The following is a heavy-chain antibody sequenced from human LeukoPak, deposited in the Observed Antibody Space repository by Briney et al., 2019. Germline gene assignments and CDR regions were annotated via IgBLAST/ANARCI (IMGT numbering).Heavy chain of an antibody. Sequence: GGSLRLSCAASGCTFSSYSMNWVRQAPGKGLEWVSSISSSSSYIYYADSVKGRFTISRDNAKNSLYLQMNSLRAEDTAVYYCARDRPAATAGFDYWGQGTLVTVSS. V-gene: IGHV3-21*01. CDR2: ISSSSSYI. CDR1: GCTFSSYS. CDR3: ARDRPAATAGFDY. D-gene: IGHD2-2*01. J-gene: IGHJ4*02.